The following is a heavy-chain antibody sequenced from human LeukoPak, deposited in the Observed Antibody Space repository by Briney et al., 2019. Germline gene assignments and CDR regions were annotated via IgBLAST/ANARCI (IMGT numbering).Heavy chain of an antibody. CDR2: IYTSGST. J-gene: IGHJ4*02. V-gene: IGHV4-61*02. D-gene: IGHD3-3*01. CDR1: GGSISSGSYY. CDR3: ARQGDFWSGYPSDY. Sequence: SETLSLTCTVSGGSISSGSYYWSWIRQPAGKGLEWIGRIYTSGSTNYNPSLKSRVTISVDTSKNQFSLKLSSVTAADTAVYYCARQGDFWSGYPSDYWGQGTLVTVSS.